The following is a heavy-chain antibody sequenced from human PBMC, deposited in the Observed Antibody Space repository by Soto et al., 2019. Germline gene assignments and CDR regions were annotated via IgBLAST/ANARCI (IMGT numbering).Heavy chain of an antibody. D-gene: IGHD3-16*02. CDR2: IKSKTDGGTT. V-gene: IGHV3-15*01. CDR1: GFTFSNAW. Sequence: GGSLRLSCAASGFTFSNAWMSWVRQAPGKGLEWVGRIKSKTDGGTTDYAAPVKGRFTISRDDSKNTLYLQMNSLKTEDTAVYYCTTDWSPLYDYIWGSYRFDDYYYYMDVWGKGTTVTVSS. CDR3: TTDWSPLYDYIWGSYRFDDYYYYMDV. J-gene: IGHJ6*03.